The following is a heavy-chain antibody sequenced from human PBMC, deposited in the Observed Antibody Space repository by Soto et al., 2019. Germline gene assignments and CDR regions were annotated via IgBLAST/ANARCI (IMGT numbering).Heavy chain of an antibody. CDR1: GGSISSYY. CDR3: AISYCRNNIRCNWSDP. D-gene: IGHD2-15*01. V-gene: IGHV4-59*03. J-gene: IGHJ5*02. CDR2: IYYSGST. Sequence: SETLSLTCTVSGGSISSYYWSWIRQPPGKGLEWIGYIYYSGSTNYNPSLKSRVTISVDTSKNQMSLKLTSVTAADTAVYYCAISYCRNNIRCNWSDPGGKETRVPVS.